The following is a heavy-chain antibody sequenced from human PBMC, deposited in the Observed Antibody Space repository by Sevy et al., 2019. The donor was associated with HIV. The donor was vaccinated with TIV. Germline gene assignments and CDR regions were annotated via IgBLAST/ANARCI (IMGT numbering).Heavy chain of an antibody. CDR3: AKDPSLQLVLDY. CDR1: GFIFSTYG. CDR2: ISFDGSKK. V-gene: IGHV3-30*18. Sequence: GESLKISCAASGFIFSTYGMHWVRQAPGKGLEWVAIISFDGSKKYYAASVKGRFTISRDNSKNTLYLEMSSLRAEDMAVYYCAKDPSLQLVLDYWGQGTLVTVSS. D-gene: IGHD6-6*01. J-gene: IGHJ4*02.